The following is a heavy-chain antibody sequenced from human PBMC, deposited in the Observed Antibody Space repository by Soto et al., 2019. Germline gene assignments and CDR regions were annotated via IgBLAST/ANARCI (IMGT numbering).Heavy chain of an antibody. D-gene: IGHD6-6*01. J-gene: IGHJ6*02. CDR3: ARYSSSPNYYYYGMDV. Sequence: PSETLSLTCAISGDSVSSNSAAWNWIRQSPSRGFEWLGRTYYRSKWYNDYAVSVKSRITINPDTSKNQFSLQLNSVTSEDTAVYYCARYSSSPNYYYYGMDVWGQGTTVTVSS. CDR1: GDSVSSNSAA. CDR2: TYYRSKWYN. V-gene: IGHV6-1*01.